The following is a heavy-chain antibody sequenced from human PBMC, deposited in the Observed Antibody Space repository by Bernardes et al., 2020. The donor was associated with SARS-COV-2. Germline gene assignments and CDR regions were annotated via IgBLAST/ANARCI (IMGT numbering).Heavy chain of an antibody. CDR1: GYTFTSYA. J-gene: IGHJ4*02. V-gene: IGHV7-4-1*02. Sequence: ASVKVSCKASGYTFTSYAMNWVRQAPGQGLEWMGWINTNTGNPTYSQGFTGRFVFSLDTSVSTAYLQISSLKAEDTAVYYCAREGHNTYYDILTGYYRVPLFDYWGQGTLVTVSS. D-gene: IGHD3-9*01. CDR2: INTNTGNP. CDR3: AREGHNTYYDILTGYYRVPLFDY.